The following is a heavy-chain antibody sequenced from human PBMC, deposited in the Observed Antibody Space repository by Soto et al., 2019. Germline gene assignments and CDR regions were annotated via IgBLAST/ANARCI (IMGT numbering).Heavy chain of an antibody. CDR2: INPHNGGT. V-gene: IGHV1-2*02. CDR3: ARGGKDLLFYTWFDP. CDR1: GYSFTDYY. J-gene: IGHJ5*02. D-gene: IGHD1-26*01. Sequence: QVQLVQSGAEVRKPGASVKVSCKASGYSFTDYYLYWVRQAPGQGLEWMGWINPHNGGTNYAQRFQDRVFMTNDTSITTAFMEVTMLRSDDTAMYYCARGGKDLLFYTWFDPWGQGTLVAVSS.